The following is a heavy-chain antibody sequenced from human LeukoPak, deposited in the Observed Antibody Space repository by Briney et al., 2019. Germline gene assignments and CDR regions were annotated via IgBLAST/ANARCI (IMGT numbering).Heavy chain of an antibody. CDR2: TYYRSKWYN. Sequence: SQTLSLTCAISGDSVSSNSAAWNWIRQSPSRGLEWLGRTYYRSKWYNDYAVSVKSRITINPDTSKNQFSLQLNSVTPEDTAVYYCARNKTYCSSTSCKMGVAFDIWGQGTMVTVSS. V-gene: IGHV6-1*01. D-gene: IGHD2-2*01. CDR3: ARNKTYCSSTSCKMGVAFDI. J-gene: IGHJ3*02. CDR1: GDSVSSNSAA.